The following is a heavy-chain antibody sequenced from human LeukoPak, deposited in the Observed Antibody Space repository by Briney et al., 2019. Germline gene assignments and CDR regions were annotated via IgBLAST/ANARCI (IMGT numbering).Heavy chain of an antibody. Sequence: GGSLRLSCAASGFTFSSYSMNWVRQAPGKGLEWVSSISSSSSYIYYADSGKGRFTISRDNAKNSLYLQMNSLRAEDTAVYYCARGLEVLRFLEWPQYYYYMDVWGKGTTVTVSS. CDR2: ISSSSSYI. D-gene: IGHD3-3*01. CDR3: ARGLEVLRFLEWPQYYYYMDV. CDR1: GFTFSSYS. V-gene: IGHV3-21*01. J-gene: IGHJ6*03.